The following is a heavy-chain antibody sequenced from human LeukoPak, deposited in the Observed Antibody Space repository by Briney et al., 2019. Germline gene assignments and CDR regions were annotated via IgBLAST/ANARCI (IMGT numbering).Heavy chain of an antibody. J-gene: IGHJ4*02. D-gene: IGHD4-23*01. CDR3: ARIDYGGHSAWQYFDC. CDR2: ISSRGSYT. V-gene: IGHV3-11*06. Sequence: GGSLRLSCAVSGFXFSDYYTSWIRQAPGKGLEWVSYISSRGSYTNYSDSVKGRFTISRDNGKNSLYLQMNSLRAEDTAVYYCARIDYGGHSAWQYFDCWGQGTLVTVSS. CDR1: GFXFSDYY.